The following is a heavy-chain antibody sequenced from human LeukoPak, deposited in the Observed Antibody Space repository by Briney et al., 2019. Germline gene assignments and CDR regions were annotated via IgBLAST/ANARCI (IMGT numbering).Heavy chain of an antibody. J-gene: IGHJ3*02. V-gene: IGHV1-69*13. Sequence: SVKVSCKASGGTFSSYAISWVRQAPGQGLEWMGGIIPIFGTANYAQKFQGRVTITADESTSTAYMELSSLRSEDTAVYYCARDPRDGYNKFAFDIWGQETMVTVSS. CDR1: GGTFSSYA. CDR2: IIPIFGTA. D-gene: IGHD5-24*01. CDR3: ARDPRDGYNKFAFDI.